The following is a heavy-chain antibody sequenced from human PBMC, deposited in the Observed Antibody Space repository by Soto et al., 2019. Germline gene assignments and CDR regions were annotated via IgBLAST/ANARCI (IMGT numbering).Heavy chain of an antibody. J-gene: IGHJ4*02. D-gene: IGHD5-12*01. V-gene: IGHV3-23*01. CDR1: GFTFNSYA. Sequence: EVQLLESGGGLVQSGGSLRLSCAASGFTFNSYAMSWVRQAPGKGLEWVSGISYNGGRTYYADSVKGRFTISRDNSKNTLFLQVNSLRAEDTAVYYCATDVFSGYDYVAYFVYWGRGTLVTVSS. CDR2: ISYNGGRT. CDR3: ATDVFSGYDYVAYFVY.